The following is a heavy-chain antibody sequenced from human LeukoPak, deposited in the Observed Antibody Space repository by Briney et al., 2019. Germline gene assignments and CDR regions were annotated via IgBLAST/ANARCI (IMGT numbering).Heavy chain of an antibody. CDR3: ARASRGAFGY. Sequence: SETLSLTCTVSGDSISSGSYYWSWIRQPAGKGLEWIGRIYTSGSTNYNPSLKSRVTISVDTSKNQFSLKLSSVTAADTAVYYCARASRGAFGYWGQGTLVTVSS. CDR1: GDSISSGSYY. CDR2: IYTSGST. V-gene: IGHV4-61*02. J-gene: IGHJ4*02. D-gene: IGHD1-26*01.